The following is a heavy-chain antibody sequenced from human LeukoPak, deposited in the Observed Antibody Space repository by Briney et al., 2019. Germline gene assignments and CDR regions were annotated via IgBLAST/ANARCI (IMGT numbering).Heavy chain of an antibody. Sequence: SETLSHTCTVSGGSISSYYWSWIRQPPGKGLEWIGYIYYSGSTNYNPSLKSRVTISVDTSKNQFSLKLSSVTAADTAVYYCARAYSSSWYEGRWFDPWGQGTLVTVSS. CDR1: GGSISSYY. CDR3: ARAYSSSWYEGRWFDP. D-gene: IGHD6-13*01. CDR2: IYYSGST. J-gene: IGHJ5*02. V-gene: IGHV4-59*01.